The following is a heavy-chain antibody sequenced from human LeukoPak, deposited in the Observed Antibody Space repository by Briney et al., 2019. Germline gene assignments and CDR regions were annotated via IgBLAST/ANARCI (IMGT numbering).Heavy chain of an antibody. J-gene: IGHJ5*02. CDR3: ASLRFGELFWVWFDP. CDR2: INHSGTT. CDR1: GGSISSSSYY. D-gene: IGHD3-10*01. Sequence: KPSETLSLTCTVSGGSISSSSYYWGWIRQPPGKGLEWIGEINHSGTTNYNPSLKSRVTISVDTSKNQFSLKLSSVTAADTAVYYCASLRFGELFWVWFDPWGQGTLVTVSS. V-gene: IGHV4-39*07.